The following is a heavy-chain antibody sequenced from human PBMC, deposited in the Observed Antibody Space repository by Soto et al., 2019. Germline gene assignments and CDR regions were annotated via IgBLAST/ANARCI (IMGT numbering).Heavy chain of an antibody. CDR2: INPNSGGT. Sequence: GASVKSCKASGYTFTGYYMHWVRQAPGQGLEWMGWINPNSGGTNYAQKFQGRVTMTRDTSISTAYMELSRLRSDDTAVYYCAREDFDWLYMDVWGQGTTVTVSS. D-gene: IGHD3-9*01. V-gene: IGHV1-2*02. J-gene: IGHJ6*02. CDR1: GYTFTGYY. CDR3: AREDFDWLYMDV.